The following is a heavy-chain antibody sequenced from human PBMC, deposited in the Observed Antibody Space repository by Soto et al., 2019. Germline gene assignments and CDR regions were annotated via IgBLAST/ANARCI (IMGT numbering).Heavy chain of an antibody. V-gene: IGHV4-59*01. CDR2: IYYSGST. CDR1: GGSISSYY. D-gene: IGHD6-19*01. J-gene: IGHJ3*02. CDR3: ASGSSGWYDRIDAFDI. Sequence: QVQLQESGPGLVKPSETLSLTCTVSGGSISSYYWSWIRQPPGKGLEWIGYIYYSGSTNYNPSLKSRVTISVDTSKNQFSLKLSSVTAADTAVYYCASGSSGWYDRIDAFDIWGQGTMVTVSS.